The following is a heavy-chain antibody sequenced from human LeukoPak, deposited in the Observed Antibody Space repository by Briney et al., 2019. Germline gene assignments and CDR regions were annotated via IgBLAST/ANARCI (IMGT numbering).Heavy chain of an antibody. D-gene: IGHD1-7*01. J-gene: IGHJ4*02. CDR1: GFIIRTYW. CDR2: IELDGRRT. V-gene: IGHV3-74*03. Sequence: GGSLRLSCAASGFIIRTYWMQWVRQAPGKGLEWVSRIELDGRRTKSADSLQGRFTTSRDNAKNTVYLHMNSLRAEVTAVYYCVRDGEGTVPLDYWGQGTLVTVSS. CDR3: VRDGEGTVPLDY.